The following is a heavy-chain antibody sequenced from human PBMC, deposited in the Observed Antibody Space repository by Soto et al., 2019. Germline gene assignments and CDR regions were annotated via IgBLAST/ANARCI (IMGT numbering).Heavy chain of an antibody. CDR3: ARDIPYYDFWSGYLPPPNWFEP. Sequence: ASVKVSCKASGYTFTSYYMHWVRQARGQGLEWMGIINPSGGSTSYAQKFQGRVTMTRDTSTSTVYMELSSLRSEDTAVYYCARDIPYYDFWSGYLPPPNWFEPLGQGT. J-gene: IGHJ5*02. D-gene: IGHD3-3*01. V-gene: IGHV1-46*01. CDR2: INPSGGST. CDR1: GYTFTSYY.